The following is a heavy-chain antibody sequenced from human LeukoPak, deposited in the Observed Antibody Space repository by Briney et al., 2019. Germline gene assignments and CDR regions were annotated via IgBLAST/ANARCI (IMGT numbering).Heavy chain of an antibody. CDR2: INHSGST. CDR3: ARGSPNGSGSYYSFDY. D-gene: IGHD3-10*01. Sequence: PSETLSLTCAVYGGSFSGYYWSWIRQPPGKGLEWIGEINHSGSTNYNPSLKSRVTISVDTSKNQFSLKLSSVTAADTAVYYCARGSPNGSGSYYSFDYWGQGTLVTVSS. V-gene: IGHV4-34*01. CDR1: GGSFSGYY. J-gene: IGHJ4*02.